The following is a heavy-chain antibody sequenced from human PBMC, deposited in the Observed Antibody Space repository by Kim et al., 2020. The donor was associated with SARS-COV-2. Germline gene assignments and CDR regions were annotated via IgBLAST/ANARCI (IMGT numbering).Heavy chain of an antibody. CDR2: IYYSGST. V-gene: IGHV4-39*01. CDR3: ARQILTGYHPRNWFDP. Sequence: SETLSLTCTVSGGSISSSSYYWGWIRQPPGKGLEWIGSIYYSGSTYYNPSLKSRVTISVDTSKNQFSLKLSSVTAADTAVYYCARQILTGYHPRNWFDP. D-gene: IGHD3-9*01. CDR1: GGSISSSSYY. J-gene: IGHJ5*02.